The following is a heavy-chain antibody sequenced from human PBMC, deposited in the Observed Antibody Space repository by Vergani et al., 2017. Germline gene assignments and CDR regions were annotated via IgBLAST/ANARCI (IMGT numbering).Heavy chain of an antibody. CDR3: ARGRGMDA. V-gene: IGHV4-38-2*01. CDR2: IYHSGST. CDR1: GYSISSGYY. Sequence: QVQLQESGPGLVKPSETLSLTCVVSGYSISSGYYWGWIRQPPGKGLEWIGSIYHSGSTYYNPSLKSRVTISVDTSKNQFSLKLSSVTAADTAVYYCARGRGMDAWGKGTTVTVSS. J-gene: IGHJ6*04.